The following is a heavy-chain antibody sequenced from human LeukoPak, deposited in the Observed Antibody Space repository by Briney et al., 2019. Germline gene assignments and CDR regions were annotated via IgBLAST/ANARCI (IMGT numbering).Heavy chain of an antibody. CDR2: IGGGATT. J-gene: IGHJ4*02. CDR1: GFILSNYP. CDR3: AKRWVSIGGHFDS. V-gene: IGHV3-23*01. Sequence: GGSLRLSCAASGFILSNYPMSWVPQAPRQGLEWVSDIGGGATTYYAGSVKGRFIISRGSSKHTPYLQMNSLRAEDTAVYYCAKRWVSIGGHFDSWGQGTLVTVSS. D-gene: IGHD3-3*01.